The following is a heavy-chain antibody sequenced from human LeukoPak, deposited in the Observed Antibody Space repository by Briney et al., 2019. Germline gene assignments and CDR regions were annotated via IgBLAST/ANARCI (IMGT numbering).Heavy chain of an antibody. D-gene: IGHD2-21*02. V-gene: IGHV3-74*01. CDR1: GFTFSSYW. Sequence: GGSLSLSCAASGFTFSSYWIHWVRQVQGKGQVWVSIINSDGSSRSYADSVNDRFTISRDNGKTSLYLQMNSLRAEDTAVYYCARDFPETPILMVTPSFPFDYWGQGTLVTVPS. CDR3: ARDFPETPILMVTPSFPFDY. J-gene: IGHJ4*02. CDR2: INSDGSSR.